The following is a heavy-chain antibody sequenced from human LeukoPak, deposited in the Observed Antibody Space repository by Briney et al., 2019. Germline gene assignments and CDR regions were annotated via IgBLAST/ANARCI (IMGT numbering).Heavy chain of an antibody. CDR1: GFTFSSYS. V-gene: IGHV3-21*01. CDR3: ARWVVTATYAFDI. CDR2: ISSSSSYI. D-gene: IGHD2-21*02. J-gene: IGHJ3*02. Sequence: TGGSLRLSCAASGFTFSSYSMNWVRQAPGKGLEWVSSISSSSSYIYYADSVKGRFTISRDNAKNSLYLQMNSLRAEDTAVYYCARWVVTATYAFDIWGQGTMVTVSS.